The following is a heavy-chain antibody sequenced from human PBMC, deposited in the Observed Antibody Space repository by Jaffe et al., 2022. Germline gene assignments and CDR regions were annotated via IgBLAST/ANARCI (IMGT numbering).Heavy chain of an antibody. Sequence: QVQLQQWGAGLLKPSETLSLTCAVYGGSFSGYYWSWIRQPPGKGLEWIGEINHSGSTNYNPSLKSRVTISVDTSKNQFSLKLSSVTAADTAVYYCARLGSVELERRGYFDYWGQGTLVTVSS. J-gene: IGHJ4*02. CDR3: ARLGSVELERRGYFDY. D-gene: IGHD1-1*01. CDR2: INHSGST. V-gene: IGHV4-34*01. CDR1: GGSFSGYY.